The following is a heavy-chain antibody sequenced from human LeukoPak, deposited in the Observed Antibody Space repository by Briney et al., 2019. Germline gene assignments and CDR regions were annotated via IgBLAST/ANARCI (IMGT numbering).Heavy chain of an antibody. Sequence: GGSLRLSCAASGFTFSSYAMSWVRQAPGKGLEWGSAISGSGGRTYYADSVKGRFTISRDNSKNTLYLQMNSLRAEDTAVYYCAKEGIAVAGTEGYFDYWGQGTLVTVSS. J-gene: IGHJ4*02. CDR2: ISGSGGRT. V-gene: IGHV3-23*01. D-gene: IGHD6-19*01. CDR1: GFTFSSYA. CDR3: AKEGIAVAGTEGYFDY.